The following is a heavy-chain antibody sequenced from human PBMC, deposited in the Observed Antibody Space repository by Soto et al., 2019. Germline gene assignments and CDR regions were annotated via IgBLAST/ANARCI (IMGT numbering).Heavy chain of an antibody. CDR1: GFNFSSYS. CDR3: AKEMGDYYDSSGSWFDP. D-gene: IGHD3-22*01. CDR2: ISGSGGNT. V-gene: IGHV3-23*01. J-gene: IGHJ5*02. Sequence: GGSLRPSCAAPGFNFSSYSMNWVRQAPGKGLEWVSAISGSGGNTYYADSVKGRFTISRDNSKNTLFLQMNSLRAEDTALYFCAKEMGDYYDSSGSWFDPWGQGNLVTVSS.